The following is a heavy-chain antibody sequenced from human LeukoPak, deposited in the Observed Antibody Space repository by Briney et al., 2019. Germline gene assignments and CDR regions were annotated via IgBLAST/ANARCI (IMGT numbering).Heavy chain of an antibody. J-gene: IGHJ4*02. CDR1: GFTFINYD. CDR3: AGTYGSGSYPNY. V-gene: IGHV3-21*01. CDR2: ISSSSSSI. D-gene: IGHD3-10*01. Sequence: GGSLRLSCAPSGFTFINYDMNWVRQAPGNGLEWVSSISSSSSSIYYAHSVKGRFAISSDTAKNSLYLQMYSLRAEDTAVYYCAGTYGSGSYPNYWGQGTLVTVSS.